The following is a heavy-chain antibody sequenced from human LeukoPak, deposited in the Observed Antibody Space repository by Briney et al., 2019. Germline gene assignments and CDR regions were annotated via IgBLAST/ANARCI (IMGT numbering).Heavy chain of an antibody. CDR2: IIPILGIA. CDR1: GGTFSSYA. J-gene: IGHJ4*02. Sequence: RASVKVSCKASGGTFSSYAISWVRQAPGQGLEWMGRIIPILGIANYAQKLQGRVTITADKSTSTAYTELSSLRSEDTAVYYCATGLYGDYFSEDYWGQGTLVTVSS. CDR3: ATGLYGDYFSEDY. D-gene: IGHD4-17*01. V-gene: IGHV1-69*04.